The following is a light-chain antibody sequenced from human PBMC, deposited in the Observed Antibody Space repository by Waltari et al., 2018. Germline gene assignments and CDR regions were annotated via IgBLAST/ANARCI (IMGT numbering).Light chain of an antibody. CDR2: ENN. Sequence: NLIPLHPHPAAESPPETATFPSTRTRGSIASSYAQWYQQRPGSTPPTVIYENNLRPPAVPDRFSGSIDTSTNAASPTIAVLKAEDEADYCCQSYDSNVVVFGGGTKVTVL. J-gene: IGLJ2*01. CDR3: QSYDSNVVV. V-gene: IGLV6-57*01. CDR1: RGSIASSY.